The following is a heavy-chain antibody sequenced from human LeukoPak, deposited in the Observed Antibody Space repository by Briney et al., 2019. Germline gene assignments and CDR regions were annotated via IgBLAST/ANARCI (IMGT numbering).Heavy chain of an antibody. CDR1: GGSFSGYY. J-gene: IGHJ4*02. Sequence: TSETLSLTCTVYGGSFSGYYWTLIRRTPGKGLEWIGEISHTGDITNYNPSLKSRVTMSVDSSKNQFSLRMTSVTAADTGVYYCARVPDVIARPCDSWGPGTLVTVSS. D-gene: IGHD1-1*01. CDR3: ARVPDVIARPCDS. CDR2: ISHTGDIT. V-gene: IGHV4-34*01.